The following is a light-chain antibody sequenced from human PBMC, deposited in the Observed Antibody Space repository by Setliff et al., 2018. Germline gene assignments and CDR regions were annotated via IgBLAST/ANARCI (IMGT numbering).Light chain of an antibody. J-gene: IGKJ5*01. CDR1: QSISTY. CDR2: DAS. V-gene: IGKV3-11*01. Sequence: EIVLTQSPATVSLSPGERATLSCRASQSISTYLAWYQQKPGQAPRLLIYDASNRATGIPARFSGSGSGTDFTLTVSSLEPEDFAVYFCQQRSKWPITFGQGTRLE. CDR3: QQRSKWPIT.